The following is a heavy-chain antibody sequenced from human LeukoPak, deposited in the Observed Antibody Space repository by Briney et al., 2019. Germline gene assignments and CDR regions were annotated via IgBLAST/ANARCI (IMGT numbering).Heavy chain of an antibody. CDR1: GGSFSGYY. D-gene: IGHD3-16*02. CDR2: IYHSGST. Sequence: PSETLSLTCAVYGGSFSGYYWNWIRQPPGKGLEWIGEIYHSGSTNYNPSLKSRVTISVDKSKNQFSLKLSSVTAADTAVYYCAIIRRPTYYFDYWGQGTLVTVSS. V-gene: IGHV4-34*01. CDR3: AIIRRPTYYFDY. J-gene: IGHJ4*02.